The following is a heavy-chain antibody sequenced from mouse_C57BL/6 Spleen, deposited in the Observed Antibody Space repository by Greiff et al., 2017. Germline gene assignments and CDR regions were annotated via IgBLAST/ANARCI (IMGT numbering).Heavy chain of an antibody. D-gene: IGHD4-1*01. V-gene: IGHV1-80*01. Sequence: VQLQQSGAELVKPGASVKISCKASGYAFSSYWMNWVKQRPGKGLEWIGQIYPGDGDTNYNGKFKGKATLTADESSSTAYMQLSSLTSEDSAVYFCARSVGLTDPYAMDYWGQGTSVTVSS. CDR1: GYAFSSYW. J-gene: IGHJ4*01. CDR2: IYPGDGDT. CDR3: ARSVGLTDPYAMDY.